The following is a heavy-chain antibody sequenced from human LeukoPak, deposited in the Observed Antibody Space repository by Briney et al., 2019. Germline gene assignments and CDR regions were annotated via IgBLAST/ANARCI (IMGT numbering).Heavy chain of an antibody. D-gene: IGHD1-1*01. CDR1: GFTFSSYY. Sequence: PGGSLRLSCAASGFTFSSYYMSWVRQAPGKGLEWIGSIYHSGSTYYNPSLKSRVTISVDTSKNQFSLKLSSVTAADTAVYYCARGTNYFDYWGQGTLVTVSS. V-gene: IGHV4-38-2*01. J-gene: IGHJ4*02. CDR3: ARGTNYFDY. CDR2: IYHSGST.